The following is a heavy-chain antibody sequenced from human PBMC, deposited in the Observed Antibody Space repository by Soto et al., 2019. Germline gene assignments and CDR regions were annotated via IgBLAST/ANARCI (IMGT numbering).Heavy chain of an antibody. J-gene: IGHJ6*02. CDR1: GYPFTNYD. CDR3: AVWRGDYYGMDV. Sequence: QVQLVQSGADVKKPGASVKVSCKASGYPFTNYDINWVRQATGQGLEWMGRMSPNTGDTDYTQKFRGRVTMTRNTAISTAYMELSGLRSDDTAVYYCAVWRGDYYGMDVWGQGTTVTVSS. V-gene: IGHV1-8*01. D-gene: IGHD3-10*01. CDR2: MSPNTGDT.